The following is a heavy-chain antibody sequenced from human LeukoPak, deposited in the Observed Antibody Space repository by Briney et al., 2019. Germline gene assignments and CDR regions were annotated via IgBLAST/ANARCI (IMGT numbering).Heavy chain of an antibody. Sequence: GGSLRLSCAASGFTFSTYWMHWVRHAPGEGLVWVLRSNIDGRTTSYADSVKGRFTISRDNAKNMLYLQMNSLRAEDTAVYYCARIEDRGAAFDSWGQGTLVTVSS. J-gene: IGHJ4*02. D-gene: IGHD3-22*01. CDR2: SNIDGRTT. V-gene: IGHV3-74*01. CDR1: GFTFSTYW. CDR3: ARIEDRGAAFDS.